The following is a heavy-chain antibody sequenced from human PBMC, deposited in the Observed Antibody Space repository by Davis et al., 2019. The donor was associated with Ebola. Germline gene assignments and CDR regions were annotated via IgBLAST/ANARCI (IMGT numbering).Heavy chain of an antibody. Sequence: GSLRLSCTVSGPSVSSGSYYWSWIRQPPGKGLEWIGYIYYSGSTNYNPSLKSRVTISVDTSKNQFSLKLSSVTAADTAVYYCARGPDWFDPWGQGTLVTVSS. CDR3: ARGPDWFDP. CDR1: GPSVSSGSYY. CDR2: IYYSGST. V-gene: IGHV4-61*01. J-gene: IGHJ5*02.